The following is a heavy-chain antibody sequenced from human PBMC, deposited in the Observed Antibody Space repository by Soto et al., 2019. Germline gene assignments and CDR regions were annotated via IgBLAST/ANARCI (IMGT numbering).Heavy chain of an antibody. V-gene: IGHV4-31*03. J-gene: IGHJ6*02. CDR3: ARKRLLWFGELSMSPYYGMDV. CDR1: GGSISSGGYY. Sequence: PSETLSLTCTVSGGSISSGGYYWSWIRQHPGKGLEWIGYIYYSGSTYYNPSLKSRVTISVDTSKNQFSLKLSSVTAADTAVYYCARKRLLWFGELSMSPYYGMDVWGQGTTVTVSS. CDR2: IYYSGST. D-gene: IGHD3-10*01.